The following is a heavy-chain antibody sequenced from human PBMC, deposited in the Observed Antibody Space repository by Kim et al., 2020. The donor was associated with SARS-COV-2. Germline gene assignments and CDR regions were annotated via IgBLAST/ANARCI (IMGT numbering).Heavy chain of an antibody. CDR3: ARDYVLLWFGELLGWFDP. D-gene: IGHD3-10*01. Sequence: GGSLRLSCAASGFTFSSYSMNWVRQAPGKGLEWVSSISSSSSYIYYADSVKGRFTISRDNAKNSLYLQMNSLRAEDTAVYYCARDYVLLWFGELLGWFDPWGQGTLVTVSS. CDR1: GFTFSSYS. J-gene: IGHJ5*02. CDR2: ISSSSSYI. V-gene: IGHV3-21*01.